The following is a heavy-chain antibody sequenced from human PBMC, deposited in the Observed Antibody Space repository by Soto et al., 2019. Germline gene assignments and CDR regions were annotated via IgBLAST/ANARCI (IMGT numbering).Heavy chain of an antibody. CDR3: AREGGNYFYGMDV. V-gene: IGHV3-74*01. CDR1: GFTFSNYW. J-gene: IGHJ6*02. Sequence: GGSLRLSCAASGFTFSNYWMHWVRQAPGKGLVWVSRINGDGGSTTYADSVKGRFTISRDNAKNTLYLQMNNLRAEDTAVYYCAREGGNYFYGMDVWGQGTTVT. CDR2: INGDGGST.